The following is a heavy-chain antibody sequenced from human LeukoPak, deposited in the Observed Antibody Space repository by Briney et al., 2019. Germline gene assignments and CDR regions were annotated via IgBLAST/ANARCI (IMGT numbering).Heavy chain of an antibody. J-gene: IGHJ5*02. V-gene: IGHV4-30-4*01. CDR3: AREGLRYFDWS. CDR2: IYYSGST. Sequence: SQTLSLTCTVSGGSISSGDYYWSWIRQPPGKGLEWIGYIYYSGSTYYNPPLKSRVTISVDTSKNQFSLKLSSVTAADTAVYYCAREGLRYFDWSWGQGTLVTVSS. D-gene: IGHD3-9*01. CDR1: GGSISSGDYY.